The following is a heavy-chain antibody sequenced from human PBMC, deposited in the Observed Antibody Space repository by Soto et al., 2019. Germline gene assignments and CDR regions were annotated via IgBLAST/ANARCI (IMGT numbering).Heavy chain of an antibody. Sequence: GSLRLSCAASGFTFSSYAMSWVRQAPGKGLEWVSAISGSGGSTYYADSVKGRFTISRDNSKNTLYLQMNSLRAEDTAVYYCAKDIPQYYDFWSGYHNYFDYWGQGTLVTVSS. J-gene: IGHJ4*02. CDR1: GFTFSSYA. CDR3: AKDIPQYYDFWSGYHNYFDY. V-gene: IGHV3-23*01. D-gene: IGHD3-3*01. CDR2: ISGSGGST.